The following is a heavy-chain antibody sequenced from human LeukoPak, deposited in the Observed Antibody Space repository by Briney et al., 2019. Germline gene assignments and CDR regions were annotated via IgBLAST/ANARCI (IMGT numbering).Heavy chain of an antibody. J-gene: IGHJ4*02. D-gene: IGHD1-26*01. Sequence: PGGSLRLSCAAPGFTFSSYAVHWVRQAPGKGLEYVSAISSNGGSTYYANSVKGRFTISRDNSKNTLYLQMGSLRAEDMAVYYCARVGATELLDYWGQGTLVTVSS. CDR2: ISSNGGST. V-gene: IGHV3-64*01. CDR1: GFTFSSYA. CDR3: ARVGATELLDY.